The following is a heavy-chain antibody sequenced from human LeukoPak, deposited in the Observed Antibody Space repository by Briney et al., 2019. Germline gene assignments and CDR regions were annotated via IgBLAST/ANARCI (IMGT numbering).Heavy chain of an antibody. D-gene: IGHD5-18*01. J-gene: IGHJ4*02. CDR2: IKPNIGDT. CDR3: ARVGYSYGSAFDY. CDR1: GYTFTGYY. V-gene: IGHV1-2*02. Sequence: GSSVKVSCQASGYTFTGYYMHWVRQAPGQGREWMGLIKPNIGDTNYAQKFQGRVTMTRDTSISTAYMELGRLISDHTGEEYCARVGYSYGSAFDYWGQGPLVTVSS.